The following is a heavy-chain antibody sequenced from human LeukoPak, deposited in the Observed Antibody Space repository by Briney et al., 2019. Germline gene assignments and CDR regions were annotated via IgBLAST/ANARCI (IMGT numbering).Heavy chain of an antibody. CDR2: IYTSGST. D-gene: IGHD5-18*01. CDR1: GGSISSYY. V-gene: IGHV4-4*09. Sequence: SETLSLTCTVSGGSISSYYWSWIRQPPGKGLEWIGYIYTSGSTNYNPSLKSRVTISVDTSKNQFSLKLSSVTAADTAVYYCARGDTAMVSPFDSWGQGTLVTVSS. CDR3: ARGDTAMVSPFDS. J-gene: IGHJ4*02.